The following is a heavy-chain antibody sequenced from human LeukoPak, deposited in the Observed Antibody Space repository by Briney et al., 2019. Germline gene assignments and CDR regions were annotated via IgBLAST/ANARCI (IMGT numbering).Heavy chain of an antibody. V-gene: IGHV4-39*01. Sequence: SETLSLTCSVSDVSISSGIYYWGWIRQPPGRGLEWIGGISYSGTTFYTPSLKSRGTISVDTSKNQFSLKLNSLTATDTAIYYCARHSSRWYYFDYWAQGILVTVSS. D-gene: IGHD6-13*01. J-gene: IGHJ4*02. CDR2: ISYSGTT. CDR1: DVSISSGIYY. CDR3: ARHSSRWYYFDY.